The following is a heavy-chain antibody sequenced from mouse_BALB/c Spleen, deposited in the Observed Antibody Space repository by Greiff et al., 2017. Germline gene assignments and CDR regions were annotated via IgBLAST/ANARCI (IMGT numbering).Heavy chain of an antibody. Sequence: EVKVVESGGGLVQPGGSLKLSCAASGFTFSSYTMSWVRQTPEKRLEWVAYISNGGGSTYYPDTVKGRFTISRDNAKNTLYLQMSSLKSEDTAMYYCASQSLMTMDYWGQGTSVTVSS. V-gene: IGHV5-12-2*01. CDR2: ISNGGGST. D-gene: IGHD2-3*01. CDR1: GFTFSSYT. J-gene: IGHJ4*01. CDR3: ASQSLMTMDY.